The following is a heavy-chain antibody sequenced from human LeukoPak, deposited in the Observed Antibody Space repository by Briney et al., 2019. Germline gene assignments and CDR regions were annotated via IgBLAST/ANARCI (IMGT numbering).Heavy chain of an antibody. CDR3: ASVPVHCSGGSCPLDY. D-gene: IGHD2-15*01. CDR2: IYSGGST. Sequence: PGGSLRLSCAASGFTVSSNYMSWVRQAPGKGLEWVSIIYSGGSTYYADSVQGRFTVSRDNSTNTLYLQMNSLRAEDTAVYYCASVPVHCSGGSCPLDYWGQGTLVTVSS. J-gene: IGHJ4*02. V-gene: IGHV3-53*01. CDR1: GFTVSSNY.